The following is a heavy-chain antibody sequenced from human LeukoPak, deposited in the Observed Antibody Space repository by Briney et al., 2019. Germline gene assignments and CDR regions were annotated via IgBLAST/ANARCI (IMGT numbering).Heavy chain of an antibody. V-gene: IGHV3-33*01. J-gene: IGHJ3*02. Sequence: GGSLRLSCAASGFMFSSYGMHWVRQAPGKGLEWVAFIRFEGTEKYYADSVKGRFTFSRDNSKNTLYLQMNSLRAEDRAVYYCARPGLDAFDIWGQGTMVTVSS. CDR1: GFMFSSYG. CDR3: ARPGLDAFDI. CDR2: IRFEGTEK.